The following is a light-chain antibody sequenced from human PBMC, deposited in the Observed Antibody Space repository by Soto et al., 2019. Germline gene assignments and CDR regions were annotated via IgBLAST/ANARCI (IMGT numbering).Light chain of an antibody. CDR2: EVS. CDR1: QSLVYSDGNTY. V-gene: IGKV2-30*01. Sequence: DVVMTQSPLSLPVTLGQPASISCRSSQSLVYSDGNTYLTWLQQRPGQSPRRLIYEVSKRHSGVPDRFSGSGSGTDFTLKISRVEAEDVGVYYCMQGIHWPLTFGGWTKVEIK. CDR3: MQGIHWPLT. J-gene: IGKJ4*01.